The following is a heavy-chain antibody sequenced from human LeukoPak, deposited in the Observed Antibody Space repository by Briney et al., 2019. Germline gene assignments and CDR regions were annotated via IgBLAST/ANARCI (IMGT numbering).Heavy chain of an antibody. V-gene: IGHV3-48*01. CDR1: GFTFSSYS. J-gene: IGHJ5*02. CDR2: ISSSSSTI. D-gene: IGHD5-12*01. Sequence: GGSLRLSCAASGFTFSSYSMNWGRHAPRKGVEWVSYISSSSSTIYYADSVKGRFTISRDNAKNSLYLQMNSLRAEDTAVYYCASEIVATTYFPNWFDPWGQGTLVTVSS. CDR3: ASEIVATTYFPNWFDP.